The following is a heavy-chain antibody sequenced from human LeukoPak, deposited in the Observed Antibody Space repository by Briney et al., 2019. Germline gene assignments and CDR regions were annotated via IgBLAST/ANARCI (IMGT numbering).Heavy chain of an antibody. D-gene: IGHD3-10*01. V-gene: IGHV3-23*01. Sequence: GGSLRLSCAASGFTFSSYGMSWVRQAPGKGLEWVSAISGSGGSTYYADSVKGRFTISRDNSKNTLYLQMNSLRAEDTAVYYCAKRATMVRGENWFDPWGQGTLVTVSS. CDR3: AKRATMVRGENWFDP. CDR2: ISGSGGST. J-gene: IGHJ5*02. CDR1: GFTFSSYG.